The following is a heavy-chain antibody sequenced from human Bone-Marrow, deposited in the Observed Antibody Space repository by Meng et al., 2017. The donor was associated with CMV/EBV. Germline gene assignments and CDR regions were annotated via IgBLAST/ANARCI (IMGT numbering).Heavy chain of an antibody. D-gene: IGHD3-22*01. CDR2: IRNDGSSK. CDR3: AKRADYSDTSNYYSLDY. J-gene: IGHJ4*02. CDR1: GFTFSNYG. V-gene: IGHV3-30*02. Sequence: GESLKIYCAASGFTFSNYGMHWVRQAPGKGLEWVAAIRNDGSSKYYTDSVKGRFTISRDNSKNTLYLQMNSLRAEDTAVYFCAKRADYSDTSNYYSLDYWGQGTLVTVSS.